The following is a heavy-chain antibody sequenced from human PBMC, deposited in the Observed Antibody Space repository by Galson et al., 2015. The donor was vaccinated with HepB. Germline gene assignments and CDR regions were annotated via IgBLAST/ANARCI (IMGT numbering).Heavy chain of an antibody. CDR3: AKDPPNYDSSGYYSAFDI. D-gene: IGHD3-22*01. V-gene: IGHV3-30*02. J-gene: IGHJ3*02. Sequence: LRLSCAASGFTFSSYGMHWVRQAPGKGLEWVAFIRYDGSNKYYADSVKGRFTISRDNSKNTLYLQMNSLRAEDTAVYYCAKDPPNYDSSGYYSAFDIWGQGTMVTVSS. CDR2: IRYDGSNK. CDR1: GFTFSSYG.